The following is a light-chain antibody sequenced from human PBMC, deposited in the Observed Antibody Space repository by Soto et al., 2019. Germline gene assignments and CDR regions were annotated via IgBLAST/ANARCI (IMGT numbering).Light chain of an antibody. CDR1: EDINDW. CDR3: QQLNNYPST. CDR2: DAS. J-gene: IGKJ4*01. Sequence: DIQMTQSPSTLSASIGDRVTITCRASEDINDWLAWYQQKPGNAPKFLIYDASTLQSGVPSRFSGSGSGTDFTLTINSLQPEDFATYFCQQLNNYPSTFGGGTKVDIK. V-gene: IGKV1-5*01.